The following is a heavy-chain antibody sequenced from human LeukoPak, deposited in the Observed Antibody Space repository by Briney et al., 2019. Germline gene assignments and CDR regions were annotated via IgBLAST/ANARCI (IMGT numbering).Heavy chain of an antibody. CDR3: ATDAWGYYDSSGYYRQADY. J-gene: IGHJ4*02. CDR2: INPNSGGT. Sequence: GASVKVSCKTSGYTFTGYYMHWVRQAPGQGLEWMGRINPNSGGTNYAQKFQGRVTMTRDTSITTAYMELRRLRSDDTAVYYCATDAWGYYDSSGYYRQADYWGQGTLVTVSS. CDR1: GYTFTGYY. D-gene: IGHD3-22*01. V-gene: IGHV1-2*06.